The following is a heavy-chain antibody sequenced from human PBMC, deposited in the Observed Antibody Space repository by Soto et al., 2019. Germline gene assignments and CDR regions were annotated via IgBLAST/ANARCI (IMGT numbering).Heavy chain of an antibody. J-gene: IGHJ6*02. CDR1: NGSVSSGTYS. V-gene: IGHV4-30-2*01. CDR2: LYYSGTT. CDR3: ARGHYYYGMDV. Sequence: PSETLSLTCTVSNGSVSSGTYSWSWVRQPPGKGLEWIGYLYYSGTTYYTPSLKSRLTMSMDRANDHFSLNLTSVTAADTAVYFCARGHYYYGMDVWAQGITVTVSS.